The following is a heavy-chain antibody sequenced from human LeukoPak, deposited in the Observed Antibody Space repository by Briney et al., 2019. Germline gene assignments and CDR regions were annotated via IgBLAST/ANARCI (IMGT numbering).Heavy chain of an antibody. CDR2: ISGSGGST. V-gene: IGHV3-23*01. CDR3: AKASAYGRMDA. J-gene: IGHJ6*02. Sequence: PGGSLRLSCAASGFTFSSYAMTWVRRAPGKGLEWVSAISGSGGSTYYADSVKGRFTISRDNSKNTLHLQVDSLRAEDTAVYYCAKASAYGRMDAWGQGTTVTVS. D-gene: IGHD3-3*01. CDR1: GFTFSSYA.